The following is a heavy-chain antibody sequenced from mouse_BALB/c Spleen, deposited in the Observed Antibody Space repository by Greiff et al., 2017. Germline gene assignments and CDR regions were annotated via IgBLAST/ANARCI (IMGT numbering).Heavy chain of an antibody. D-gene: IGHD2-4*01. Sequence: EVQGVESGGGLVKPGGSLKLSCAASGFTFSDYYMYWVRQTPEKRLEWVATISDGGSYTYYPDSVKGRFTISRDNAKNNLYLQMSSLKSEDTAMYYCARSYDYDGDGFAYWGQGTLVTVSA. CDR3: ARSYDYDGDGFAY. V-gene: IGHV5-4*02. CDR1: GFTFSDYY. J-gene: IGHJ3*01. CDR2: ISDGGSYT.